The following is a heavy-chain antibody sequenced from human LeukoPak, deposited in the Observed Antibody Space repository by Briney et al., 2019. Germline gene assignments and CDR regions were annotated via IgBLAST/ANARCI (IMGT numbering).Heavy chain of an antibody. V-gene: IGHV3-53*01. J-gene: IGHJ6*03. D-gene: IGHD2-2*01. CDR3: ARDRVEWSSTSCYVGYYYYYYMDV. CDR1: GFTVSSNY. Sequence: PGGSLRLSCAASGFTVSSNYMSWVRQAPGEGLEWVSVIYSGGSTYYDASVKGRFTISRDNSKNRSYLQMNTLTAEDTAVYYCARDRVEWSSTSCYVGYYYYYYMDVWGKGNTVTVSS. CDR2: IYSGGST.